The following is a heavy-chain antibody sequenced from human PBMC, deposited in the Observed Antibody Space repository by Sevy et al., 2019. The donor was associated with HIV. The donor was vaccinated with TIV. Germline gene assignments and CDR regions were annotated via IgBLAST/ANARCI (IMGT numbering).Heavy chain of an antibody. Sequence: ASVKVSCKASGGTFSSYDMNWVRQAPGQGLEWMGQIIPIFGTVSYAQKFQGRVTITADESTSTAYMDLSSLRSEDTAVYYCARGGGAVDHGMDVWGQGTTVTVSS. J-gene: IGHJ6*02. CDR1: GGTFSSYD. D-gene: IGHD2-21*01. CDR2: IIPIFGTV. V-gene: IGHV1-69*13. CDR3: ARGGGAVDHGMDV.